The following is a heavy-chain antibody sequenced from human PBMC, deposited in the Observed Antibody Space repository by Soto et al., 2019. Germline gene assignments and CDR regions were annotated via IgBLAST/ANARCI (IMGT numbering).Heavy chain of an antibody. Sequence: QVQLVESGGGVVQPGRSLRLSCAASGFTFSSYATHWVRQAPGKGLEWVAVISYDGSNKYYADSVKGRFTISRDNSKNTLYLQMNSLRAEDTAVYYCARASSGAGILYGMDVWGQGTTVTVSS. CDR1: GFTFSSYA. CDR3: ARASSGAGILYGMDV. V-gene: IGHV3-30-3*01. D-gene: IGHD3-10*01. CDR2: ISYDGSNK. J-gene: IGHJ6*02.